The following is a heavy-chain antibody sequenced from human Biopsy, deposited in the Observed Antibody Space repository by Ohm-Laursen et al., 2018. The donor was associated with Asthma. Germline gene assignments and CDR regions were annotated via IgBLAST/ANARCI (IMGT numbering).Heavy chain of an antibody. V-gene: IGHV1-69*01. Sequence: SSVKVSCKASGGTFSSYAISWVRQAPGQGLEWMGGIIPIFGTANYAQKFQGRVTITADESTSTAYTELSSPRSEDTAVYYCARAGALIVGATMGYWGQGTLVTVSS. CDR2: IIPIFGTA. D-gene: IGHD1-26*01. J-gene: IGHJ4*02. CDR1: GGTFSSYA. CDR3: ARAGALIVGATMGY.